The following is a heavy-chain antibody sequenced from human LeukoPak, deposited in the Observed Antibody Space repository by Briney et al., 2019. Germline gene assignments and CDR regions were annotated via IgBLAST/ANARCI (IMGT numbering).Heavy chain of an antibody. J-gene: IGHJ4*02. V-gene: IGHV4-59*01. CDR2: MQSTGNS. D-gene: IGHD5-18*01. CDR1: AGSISTYH. CDR3: ARDKQHSYGRYFDH. Sequence: PSETLSLTCTVSAGSISTYHWNWIRMSPEKGLEWIGYMQSTGNSNYNPSFKSRVTTSVDMSRNQIVLYLSSVTAADTAVYFCARDKQHSYGRYFDHWGQGILVTVSS.